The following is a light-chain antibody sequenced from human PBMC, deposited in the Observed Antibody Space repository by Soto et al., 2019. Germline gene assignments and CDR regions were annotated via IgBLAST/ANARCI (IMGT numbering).Light chain of an antibody. CDR1: QSVSYN. CDR3: QQYNKWPPLT. J-gene: IGKJ4*01. CDR2: GAF. Sequence: EIVMTQSTPTLSVSPGERATLSCRASQSVSYNLAWYQQKPGQAPRLLIYGAFTRATGIPARFSGSGSGTEFTLTISSLQSEDFAVYYCQQYNKWPPLTFVGGTKVEI. V-gene: IGKV3-15*01.